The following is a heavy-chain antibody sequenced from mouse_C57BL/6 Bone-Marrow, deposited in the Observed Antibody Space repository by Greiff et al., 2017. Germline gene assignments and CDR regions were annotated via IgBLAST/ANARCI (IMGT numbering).Heavy chain of an antibody. CDR2: IHPSDSDT. J-gene: IGHJ2*01. CDR1: GYTFTSYW. Sequence: QVQLKQPGAELVKPGASVKVSCKASGYTFTSYWMHWVKQRPGQGLEWIGRIHPSDSDTNYNQKFKGKATLTVDKSSSTAYMQLSSLTSEDSAVYYCAMGYYGSSYVDYWGQGTTLTVSS. D-gene: IGHD1-1*01. CDR3: AMGYYGSSYVDY. V-gene: IGHV1-74*01.